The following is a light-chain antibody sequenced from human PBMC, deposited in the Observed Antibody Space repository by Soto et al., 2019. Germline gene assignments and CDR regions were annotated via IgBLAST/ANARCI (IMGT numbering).Light chain of an antibody. CDR1: SSDVGGYNY. CDR3: SSYTTSNTRQIV. V-gene: IGLV2-14*03. Sequence: QSVLTLPASVSGSPGQSITISCTGTSSDVGGYNYASWYQHHTGKAPKLIIYDVTNRPSGVSNSFSGSTSGNTASLTISGLQPEDEADYYCSSYTTSNTRQIVFGTGTKSPS. CDR2: DVT. J-gene: IGLJ1*01.